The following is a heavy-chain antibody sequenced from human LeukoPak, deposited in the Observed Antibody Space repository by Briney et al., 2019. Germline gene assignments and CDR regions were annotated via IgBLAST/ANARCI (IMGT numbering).Heavy chain of an antibody. Sequence: PGRSLRLSCAASGFTFSSYAMHWVRQAPGKGLEWVAVISYDGSNKYYADSVKGRFTISRDNSKNTLYLQMNSLRAEDTAVYYCARYVEWGQGTLVTVSS. V-gene: IGHV3-30*01. CDR3: ARYVE. D-gene: IGHD3-10*02. J-gene: IGHJ4*02. CDR1: GFTFSSYA. CDR2: ISYDGSNK.